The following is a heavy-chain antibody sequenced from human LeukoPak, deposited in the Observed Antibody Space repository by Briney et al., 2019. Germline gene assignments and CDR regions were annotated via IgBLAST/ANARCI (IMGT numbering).Heavy chain of an antibody. D-gene: IGHD1-14*01. Sequence: GGSLRLSCAASGFSFSSYWMHWVRQAPDKGLEWVALISYDGSNKYHADSVRGRFTISRDNSRNTLYLEINSLRPEDTGVYYCARGLAGYNPYFDYWGQGTLVSVSS. CDR3: ARGLAGYNPYFDY. J-gene: IGHJ4*02. CDR1: GFSFSSYW. CDR2: ISYDGSNK. V-gene: IGHV3-30*03.